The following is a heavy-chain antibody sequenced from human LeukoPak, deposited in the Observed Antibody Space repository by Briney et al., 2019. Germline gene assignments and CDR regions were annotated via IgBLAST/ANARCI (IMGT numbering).Heavy chain of an antibody. CDR2: ISYDGSNK. D-gene: IGHD3-3*01. CDR3: ASQGSPKGVWRDY. Sequence: GRSLRLSCAASGFTFSSYAMHRVRQAPGKGLEWVAVISYDGSNKYYADSVKGRFTISRDNSKNTLYLQMNSLRAEDTAVYYCASQGSPKGVWRDYWGQGTLVTVSS. J-gene: IGHJ4*02. CDR1: GFTFSSYA. V-gene: IGHV3-30*01.